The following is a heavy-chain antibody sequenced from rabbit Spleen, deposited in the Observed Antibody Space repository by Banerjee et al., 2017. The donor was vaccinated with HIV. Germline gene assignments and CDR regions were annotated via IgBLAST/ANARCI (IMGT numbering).Heavy chain of an antibody. CDR1: GVSFSGSSY. J-gene: IGHJ6*01. Sequence: QEQLVESGGGLVKPGASLTLTCIASGVSFSGSSYMCWVRQAPGKGLEWIACIDSGSSGFTYFASWAKGRFTISKTSSTTVTLQMTRLTAADTATYFCARDTSSSFSSYGMDLWGPGTLVTVS. CDR3: ARDTSSSFSSYGMDL. V-gene: IGHV1S45*01. CDR2: IDSGSSGFT. D-gene: IGHD1-1*01.